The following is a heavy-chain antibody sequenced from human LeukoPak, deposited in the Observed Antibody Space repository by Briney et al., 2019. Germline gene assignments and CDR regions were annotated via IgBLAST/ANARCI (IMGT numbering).Heavy chain of an antibody. J-gene: IGHJ3*02. V-gene: IGHV3-7*01. Sequence: GGSLRLSCAASGFTFTKFWMTWIRQAPGKGLEWVANIKHDGSEKDYVDSVKGRFTISRDNAKNSLYLQMNSLRVEDTAVYYCAREKRRYFDWLPDAFDIWGQGTMVTVSS. CDR1: GFTFTKFW. D-gene: IGHD3-9*01. CDR3: AREKRRYFDWLPDAFDI. CDR2: IKHDGSEK.